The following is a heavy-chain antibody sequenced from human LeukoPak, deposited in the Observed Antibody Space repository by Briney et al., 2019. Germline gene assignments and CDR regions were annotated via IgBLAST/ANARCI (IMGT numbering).Heavy chain of an antibody. Sequence: GGSLRLSCAASGFTFSSYAMSWVRQAPGKGLEWVTAISGSGGSTYYADSVKGRFTISRDNAKNSLYLQMNSLRAEDTAVYYCASQYYGSGSYLWFDPWGHGALVTVSS. CDR1: GFTFSSYA. V-gene: IGHV3-23*01. CDR3: ASQYYGSGSYLWFDP. CDR2: ISGSGGST. D-gene: IGHD3-10*01. J-gene: IGHJ5*02.